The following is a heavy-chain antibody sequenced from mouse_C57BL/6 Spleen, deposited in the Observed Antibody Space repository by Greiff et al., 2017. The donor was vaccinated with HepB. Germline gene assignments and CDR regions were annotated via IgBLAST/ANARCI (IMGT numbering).Heavy chain of an antibody. V-gene: IGHV1-15*01. CDR1: GYTFTDYE. Sequence: VNVVESGAELVRPGASVTLSCKASGYTFTDYEMHWVKQTPVHGLEWIGAIDPETGGTAYNQKFKGKAILTADKSSSTAYMELRSLTSEDSAVYYCTRRDDYQYYFDYWGQGTTLTVSS. CDR2: IDPETGGT. CDR3: TRRDDYQYYFDY. J-gene: IGHJ2*01. D-gene: IGHD2-4*01.